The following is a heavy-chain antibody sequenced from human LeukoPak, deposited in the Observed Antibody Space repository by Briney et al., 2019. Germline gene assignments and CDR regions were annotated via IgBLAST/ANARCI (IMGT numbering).Heavy chain of an antibody. D-gene: IGHD3-9*01. CDR3: ARERRYFDWLLEGNWFDP. CDR2: ISGSGGST. Sequence: PGGSLRLSCAASGFTFSSYAMSWVRQAPGKGLEWVSAISGSGGSTYYADSVKGRFTISRDNAKNSLYLQMNSLRAEDTAVYYCARERRYFDWLLEGNWFDPWGQGTLVTVSS. J-gene: IGHJ5*02. V-gene: IGHV3-23*01. CDR1: GFTFSSYA.